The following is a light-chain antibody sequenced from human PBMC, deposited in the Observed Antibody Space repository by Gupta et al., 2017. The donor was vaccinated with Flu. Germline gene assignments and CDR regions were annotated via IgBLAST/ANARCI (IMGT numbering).Light chain of an antibody. J-gene: IGKJ4*01. CDR1: QSVATF. V-gene: IGKV3-11*01. Sequence: VLTQSPATLSLSPGDSATLSCRASQSVATFLAWYQQKHGQSPRLLIYDSDKRATDIPGRFSGSGSGTDFTLTISNLEPEDFAVYYCQQRDNWLLIFGGGTRVEIK. CDR3: QQRDNWLLI. CDR2: DSD.